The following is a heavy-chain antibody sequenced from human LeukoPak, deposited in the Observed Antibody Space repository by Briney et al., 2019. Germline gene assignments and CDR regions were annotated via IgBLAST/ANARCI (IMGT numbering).Heavy chain of an antibody. Sequence: PSETLSLTCAVYGGSFSGYYWSWIRQPPGKGLEWIGEINHGGSTNYNPSLKSRVTISVDTSKNQFSLKLSSVTAADTDVYYCARDMYYDSSGYYLNWFDPWGQGIPVTSSS. D-gene: IGHD3-22*01. CDR3: ARDMYYDSSGYYLNWFDP. CDR1: GGSFSGYY. J-gene: IGHJ5*02. V-gene: IGHV4-34*01. CDR2: INHGGST.